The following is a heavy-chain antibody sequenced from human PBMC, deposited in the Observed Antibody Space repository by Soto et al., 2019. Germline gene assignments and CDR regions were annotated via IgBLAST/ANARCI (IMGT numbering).Heavy chain of an antibody. V-gene: IGHV4-39*01. J-gene: IGHJ4*02. CDR3: ARHIKKFYSSSWQPSGIAVAGTFY. CDR1: GGSISSSSYY. Sequence: SETLSLTCTVSGGSISSSSYYWGWIRQPPGKGLEWIGSIYYSGSTYYNPSLKSRVTISVDTSKNQFSLKLSSVTAADTAVYYCARHIKKFYSSSWQPSGIAVAGTFYWGQGTLVTVSS. D-gene: IGHD6-19*01. CDR2: IYYSGST.